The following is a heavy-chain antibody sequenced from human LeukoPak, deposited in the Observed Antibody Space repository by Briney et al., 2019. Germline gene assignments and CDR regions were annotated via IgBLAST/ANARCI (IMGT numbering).Heavy chain of an antibody. J-gene: IGHJ4*02. D-gene: IGHD3-16*01. Sequence: PSETLSLTCAVYGGSFSGYYWSWIRQPPGKGLEWIGEINHSGSTNYNPPLKSRVTISVDTSKNQFSLKLSSVTAADTAVYYCARRGIGGFDYWGQGTLVTVSS. CDR2: INHSGST. CDR1: GGSFSGYY. V-gene: IGHV4-34*01. CDR3: ARRGIGGFDY.